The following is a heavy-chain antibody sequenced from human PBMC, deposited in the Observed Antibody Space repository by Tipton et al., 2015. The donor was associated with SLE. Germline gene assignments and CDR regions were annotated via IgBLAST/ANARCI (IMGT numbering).Heavy chain of an antibody. V-gene: IGHV4-39*07. CDR3: ARDGGGWPYYFDY. CDR2: IYYSGST. Sequence: LRLSCTVSGGSISSSSYYWGWIRQTPGKGLEWIGTIYYSGSTYCKPSLKSRVTMSVDTSKNQFSLKLSSVTAADTAVYYCARDGGGWPYYFDYWGQGTLVTVSS. CDR1: GGSISSSSYY. J-gene: IGHJ4*02. D-gene: IGHD3-16*01.